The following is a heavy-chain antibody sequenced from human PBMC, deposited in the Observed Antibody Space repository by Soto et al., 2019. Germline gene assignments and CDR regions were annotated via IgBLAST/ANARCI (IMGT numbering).Heavy chain of an antibody. CDR1: GGIFSSHA. Sequence: SVKVSCKASGGIFSSHAISWLRQAPGQGLEWMGAVIPILGQAYYAQNLQDRVTITADESTRTTYMELSSLRSEDTAVYFCARVGGVGAPPGADYWGQGTLVTVYS. J-gene: IGHJ4*02. D-gene: IGHD1-26*01. V-gene: IGHV1-69*13. CDR2: VIPILGQA. CDR3: ARVGGVGAPPGADY.